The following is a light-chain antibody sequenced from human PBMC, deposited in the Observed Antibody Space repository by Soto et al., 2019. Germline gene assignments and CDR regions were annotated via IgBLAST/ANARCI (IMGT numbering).Light chain of an antibody. Sequence: QSVLTQPPSASGTPGQRVAISCSGSNSNIGSNTVTWYQQIPGTAPKLLIYSNNLRPSGVPDRFSGSKSGTSASLAISGLQSEDEADYYRATWDDSLTWVFGGGTKLTVL. V-gene: IGLV1-44*01. CDR3: ATWDDSLTWV. J-gene: IGLJ3*02. CDR1: NSNIGSNT. CDR2: SNN.